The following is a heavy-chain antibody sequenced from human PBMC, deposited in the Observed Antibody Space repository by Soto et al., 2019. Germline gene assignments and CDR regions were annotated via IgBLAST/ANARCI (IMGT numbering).Heavy chain of an antibody. J-gene: IGHJ4*02. CDR3: AKKVTIYAVDPADY. CDR2: ISASGDAT. CDR1: GFTFSDVG. D-gene: IGHD3-3*01. Sequence: GGSLRLSCAASGFTFSDVGMSWVRQAPGKGLEWVSVISASGDATYYAASVKGRFTLSRGNSKNTLYLQMNSLTVADTAVYYCAKKVTIYAVDPADYWGQGTQVTVSS. V-gene: IGHV3-23*01.